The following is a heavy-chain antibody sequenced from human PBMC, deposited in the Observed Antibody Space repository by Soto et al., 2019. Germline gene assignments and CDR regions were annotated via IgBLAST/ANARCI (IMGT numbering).Heavy chain of an antibody. D-gene: IGHD3-10*01. CDR3: ARLPYGSGVNWFDP. CDR2: IYHSGST. V-gene: IGHV4-38-2*01. J-gene: IGHJ5*02. CDR1: GYSIISGYY. Sequence: SETLSLTCAVSGYSIISGYYWVWIRQPPGKGLEWIGSIYHSGSTYYNPSLKSRVTLSVDTSKNQFSLKLSSVTAADTAVYYCARLPYGSGVNWFDPWGQGTLVTVSS.